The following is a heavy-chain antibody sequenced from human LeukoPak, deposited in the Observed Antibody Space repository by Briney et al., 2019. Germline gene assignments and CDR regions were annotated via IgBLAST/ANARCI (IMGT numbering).Heavy chain of an antibody. J-gene: IGHJ3*02. D-gene: IGHD1-26*01. Sequence: ASVKVSCKASGYTFTSYYMHWVRQAPGQGLEWMGIINPSGGSTSYAQKFQGRVTMTRDMSTSTVYMKLSSLRSEDTAVYYCARVGGSGFAFDIWGQGTMVTVAS. V-gene: IGHV1-46*01. CDR3: ARVGGSGFAFDI. CDR2: INPSGGST. CDR1: GYTFTSYY.